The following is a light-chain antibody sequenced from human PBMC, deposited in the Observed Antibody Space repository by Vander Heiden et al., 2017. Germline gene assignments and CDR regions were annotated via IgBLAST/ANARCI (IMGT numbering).Light chain of an antibody. CDR1: ESISSY. CDR3: QQSYSTPRT. J-gene: IGKJ3*01. Sequence: DIQRTQSPSSLSASVGDRVTITCRASESISSYLNWYQQKPGKAPKLLIYGASSLESGVPSRFSGSGSGTDFTLTISSLQPEDFATYYCQQSYSTPRTFGPGTKVDIK. CDR2: GAS. V-gene: IGKV1-39*01.